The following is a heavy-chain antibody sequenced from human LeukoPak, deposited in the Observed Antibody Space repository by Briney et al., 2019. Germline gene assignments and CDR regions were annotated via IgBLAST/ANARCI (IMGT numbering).Heavy chain of an antibody. V-gene: IGHV3-48*03. CDR1: GFTFSSYE. Sequence: GGSLRLSCAASGFTFSSYEMNWVRQAPGKGLEWVSYISSSGSTIYYADSVKGRFTISRDNAKNSLYLQMNSLRAEDTAVYYCARERDCSSTSCYYYYGMDVWGQGTTVTVPS. CDR2: ISSSGSTI. J-gene: IGHJ6*02. CDR3: ARERDCSSTSCYYYYGMDV. D-gene: IGHD2-2*01.